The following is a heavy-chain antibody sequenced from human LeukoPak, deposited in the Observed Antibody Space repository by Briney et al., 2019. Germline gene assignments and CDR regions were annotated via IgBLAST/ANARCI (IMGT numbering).Heavy chain of an antibody. CDR3: AKRAVAGTGRGFDI. J-gene: IGHJ3*02. CDR2: ISGSGDST. Sequence: GGSLRLSCAASGFTFSSYAMDWVRQAPGKGLEWVSLISGSGDSTDYADSVKGRFTISRDNSKNTLYLQINSLRADDTAVYYCAKRAVAGTGRGFDIWGQGTLVTVSS. D-gene: IGHD6-19*01. V-gene: IGHV3-23*01. CDR1: GFTFSSYA.